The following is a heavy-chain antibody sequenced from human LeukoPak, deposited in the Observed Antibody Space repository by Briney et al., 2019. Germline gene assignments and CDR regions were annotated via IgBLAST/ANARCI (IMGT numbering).Heavy chain of an antibody. D-gene: IGHD3-10*01. CDR3: ARGGYYGWGNDFRFDP. CDR2: ISSRGST. V-gene: IGHV4-4*07. CDR1: GGSISSYY. Sequence: SETLSHSCTVSGGSISSYYWSWIRQPAGKGLEWIGRISSRGSTNYNPSLKSRVTMSIDTSKNQFSLKLKSVTAADTAVYYCARGGYYGWGNDFRFDPWGQGTLVTVSS. J-gene: IGHJ5*02.